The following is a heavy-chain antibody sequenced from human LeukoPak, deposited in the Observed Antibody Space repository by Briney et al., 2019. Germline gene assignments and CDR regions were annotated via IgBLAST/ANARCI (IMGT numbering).Heavy chain of an antibody. D-gene: IGHD3-10*01. V-gene: IGHV1-69*04. CDR2: IIPILGIA. CDR1: GYTFTSYD. CDR3: ASMVRGVITFDY. J-gene: IGHJ4*02. Sequence: SVKVSCKASGYTFTSYDINWVRQATGQGLEWMGRIIPILGIANYAQKFQGRVTITADKSTSTAYMELSSLRSEDTAVYYCASMVRGVITFDYWGQGTLVTVSS.